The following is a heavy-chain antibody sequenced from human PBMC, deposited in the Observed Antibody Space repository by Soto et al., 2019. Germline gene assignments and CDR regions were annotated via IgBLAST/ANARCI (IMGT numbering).Heavy chain of an antibody. Sequence: ASVKVSCKASGGTFSRYAISWVRQAPGQGLEWMGGIIPMFGKANYAQKFQGRVTITADESTSTGYMELRSLISEDTAVYYCARDGTLYDSSGYYYVYWGQGTLVTVSS. V-gene: IGHV1-69*13. D-gene: IGHD3-22*01. CDR1: GGTFSRYA. CDR3: ARDGTLYDSSGYYYVY. J-gene: IGHJ4*02. CDR2: IIPMFGKA.